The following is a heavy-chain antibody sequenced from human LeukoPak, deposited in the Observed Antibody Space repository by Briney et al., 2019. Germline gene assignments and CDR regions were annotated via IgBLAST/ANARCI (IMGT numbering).Heavy chain of an antibody. CDR1: GFTFSSYD. CDR3: ARVGHSSGWYNAFDI. J-gene: IGHJ3*02. CDR2: IGTAGDT. Sequence: RAGGSLRLSCAASGFTFSSYDMHWVRQATGKGLEWVSAIGTAGDTYYPGSVKGRFTISRENAKNSLYLQMNSLRAGDTAVYHCARVGHSSGWYNAFDIWGQGTMVTVSS. V-gene: IGHV3-13*01. D-gene: IGHD6-19*01.